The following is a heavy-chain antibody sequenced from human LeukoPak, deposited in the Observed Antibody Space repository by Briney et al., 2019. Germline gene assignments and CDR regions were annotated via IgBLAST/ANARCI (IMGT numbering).Heavy chain of an antibody. CDR2: IYYSGST. J-gene: IGHJ4*02. CDR3: ARVYYDFWSGYPIGGSFDY. V-gene: IGHV4-59*01. Sequence: KPSETLSLTCTVSGGSISSYYRSWIRQPPGKGLEWIGYIYYSGSTNYNHSLKSRVTISVDTSKKQFSLKLSSVTAADTAVYYCARVYYDFWSGYPIGGSFDYWGQGTLVTVSS. CDR1: GGSISSYY. D-gene: IGHD3-3*01.